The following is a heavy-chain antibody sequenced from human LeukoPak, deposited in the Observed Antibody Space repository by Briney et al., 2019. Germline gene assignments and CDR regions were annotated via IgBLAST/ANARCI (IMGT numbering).Heavy chain of an antibody. V-gene: IGHV3-53*01. J-gene: IGHJ4*02. Sequence: PGGSLRLSCATSGFTVNNNYMSWVRQAPGKGLEWVSVIYSDGNTYYADSVKGRFTTSRDNSKNTLYLQMNSLRAEDTAVYYSGGGRILTVLDYWGQGTLVTVSS. CDR2: IYSDGNT. CDR1: GFTVNNNY. CDR3: GGGRILTVLDY. D-gene: IGHD5-18*01.